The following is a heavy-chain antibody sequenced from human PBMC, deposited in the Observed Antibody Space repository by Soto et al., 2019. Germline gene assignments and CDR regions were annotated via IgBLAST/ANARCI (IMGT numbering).Heavy chain of an antibody. Sequence: QVQLVESGGGVVQPGRSLRLSCAASGFTFSSYGMHWVRQAPGKGLEWVAVISYDGSNKYYADSVKGRFTISRDNSKNTLYLQMNSLRAGDTAVYYCAKSLQLYERDDYWGQGTLVTVSS. J-gene: IGHJ4*02. CDR1: GFTFSSYG. V-gene: IGHV3-30*18. CDR2: ISYDGSNK. CDR3: AKSLQLYERDDY. D-gene: IGHD5-18*01.